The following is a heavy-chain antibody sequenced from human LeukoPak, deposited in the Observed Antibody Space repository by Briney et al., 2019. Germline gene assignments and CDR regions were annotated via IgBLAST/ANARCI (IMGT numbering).Heavy chain of an antibody. D-gene: IGHD1-7*01. V-gene: IGHV3-23*01. CDR2: ISGVGDST. Sequence: GGSLRLSCSASGFMFRNFAMSWVRQAPGKGLEWVSSISGVGDSTYYADSVKGRFTISRDNSKNMLYLQMNSLRAEDTAVYYCAKGSNWNYLYYFDYWGQGTLVTVSS. CDR1: GFMFRNFA. J-gene: IGHJ4*02. CDR3: AKGSNWNYLYYFDY.